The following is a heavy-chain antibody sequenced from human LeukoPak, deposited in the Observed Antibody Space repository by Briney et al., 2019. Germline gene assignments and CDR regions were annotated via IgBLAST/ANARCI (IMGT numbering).Heavy chain of an antibody. CDR2: INHSGST. D-gene: IGHD6-19*01. CDR1: GGSFSGYY. CDR3: ARTRYNGGWFFDL. Sequence: SETLSLTCAVYGGSFSGYYWSWIRQPPGKGLEWIGEINHSGSTNYNPSLKSRVTISVDTSKNQFSLKLSSVTAADTAVYYCARTRYNGGWFFDLWGQGNLVTVSS. J-gene: IGHJ4*02. V-gene: IGHV4-34*01.